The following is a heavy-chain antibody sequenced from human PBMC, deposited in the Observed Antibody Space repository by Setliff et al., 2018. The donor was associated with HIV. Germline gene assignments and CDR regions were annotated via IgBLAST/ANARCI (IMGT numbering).Heavy chain of an antibody. CDR2: IYYSGST. D-gene: IGHD6-13*01. CDR1: GGSISSSSYY. CDR3: VGSTIAAAVYYYYYYMDV. Sequence: PSETLSLTRTVSGGSISSSSYYWGWIRQPPGKGLEWIGSIYYSGSTYANPSLKSRVTISVDTSKNQFSLNLSSVTAADTAVYYCVGSTIAAAVYYYYYYMDVWGKGTTVTVS. V-gene: IGHV4-39*01. J-gene: IGHJ6*03.